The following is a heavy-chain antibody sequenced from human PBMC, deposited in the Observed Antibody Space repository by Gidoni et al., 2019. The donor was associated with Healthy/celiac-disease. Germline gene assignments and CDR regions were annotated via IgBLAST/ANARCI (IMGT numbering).Heavy chain of an antibody. CDR3: ARDGYYDYVWGSYRHDAFDI. D-gene: IGHD3-16*02. CDR2: ISYDGSNK. CDR1: GFTFSSYA. V-gene: IGHV3-30-3*01. J-gene: IGHJ3*02. Sequence: QVQLVESGGGVVQPGRSLRLSCAASGFTFSSYAMHWVRQAPGKGLEWVAVISYDGSNKYYADSVKGRFTISRDNSKNTLYLQMNSLRAEDTAVYYCARDGYYDYVWGSYRHDAFDIWGQGTMVTVSS.